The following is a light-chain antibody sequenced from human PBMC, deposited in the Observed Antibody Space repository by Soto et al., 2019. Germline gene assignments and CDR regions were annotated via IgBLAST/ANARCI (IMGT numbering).Light chain of an antibody. CDR1: QSVSSY. CDR3: QQRSNWPRGT. J-gene: IGKJ2*02. V-gene: IGKV3-11*01. CDR2: DAS. Sequence: IVLTQSPATLPLSPGERATLSCRASQSVSSYLAWYQQKPGQAPRLLIYDASNRATGIPARFSGSGSGTDFTLTISSLEPEDFAVYYCQQRSNWPRGTFGQGTKLEIK.